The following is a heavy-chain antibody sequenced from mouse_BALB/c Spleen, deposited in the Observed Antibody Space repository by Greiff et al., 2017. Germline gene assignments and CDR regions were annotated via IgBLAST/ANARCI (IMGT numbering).Heavy chain of an antibody. V-gene: IGHV7-3*02. J-gene: IGHJ3*01. CDR3: ARDRGTWFAY. Sequence: DVMLVESGGGLVQPGGSLRLSCATSGFTFTDYYMSWVRQPPGKALEWLGFIRNKANGYTTEYSASVKGRFTISRDNSQSILYLQMNTLRAEDSATYYCARDRGTWFAYWGQGTLVTVSA. CDR2: IRNKANGYTT. CDR1: GFTFTDYY.